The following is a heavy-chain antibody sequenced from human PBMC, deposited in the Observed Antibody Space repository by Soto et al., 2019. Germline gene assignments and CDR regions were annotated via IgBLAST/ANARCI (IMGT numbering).Heavy chain of an antibody. CDR2: INPHTGDT. D-gene: IGHD6-25*01. CDR3: AREGGAAPGARREWYLDL. J-gene: IGHJ2*01. V-gene: IGHV1-2*02. CDR1: GYPLTDFY. Sequence: QVQLVQSGAEVKKPGASVTVSCKTSGYPLTDFYIHWVRQAPGQGLEWMAWINPHTGDTNTALKFQGRVTMTRDTSINTAFMELTRLSSDDTAVYYCAREGGAAPGARREWYLDLWCRGTLVSVSS.